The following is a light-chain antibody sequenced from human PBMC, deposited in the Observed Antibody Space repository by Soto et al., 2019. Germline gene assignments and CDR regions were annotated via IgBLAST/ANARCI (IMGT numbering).Light chain of an antibody. CDR3: QQYDNWPPWT. CDR2: GAS. CDR1: QSVSNN. V-gene: IGKV3-15*01. Sequence: EIVMTQSPATLSVSPGERATLSCRASQSVSNNLAWYQQKPGQAPRLLIYGASIRATAIPARFSGSGSGTDFTLSITSLQSEDFAIYYCQQYDNWPPWTFGQGTRVEIK. J-gene: IGKJ1*01.